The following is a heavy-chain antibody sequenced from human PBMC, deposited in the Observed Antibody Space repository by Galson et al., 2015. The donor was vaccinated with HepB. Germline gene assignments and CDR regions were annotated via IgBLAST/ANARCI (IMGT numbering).Heavy chain of an antibody. CDR1: GYRFSNYW. CDR2: IYPSDYDL. V-gene: IGHV5-51*01. D-gene: IGHD3-16*01. CDR3: ARRSFSYVDY. Sequence: QSGAEVKKPGESLKISCKASGYRFSNYWIGWVRQMPGKGVEWIGIIYPSDYDLRYSPSLQGQVTISVDKSVTTTYLQWDSLKASDSAMYYCARRSFSYVDYWGQGTLVTVSS. J-gene: IGHJ4*02.